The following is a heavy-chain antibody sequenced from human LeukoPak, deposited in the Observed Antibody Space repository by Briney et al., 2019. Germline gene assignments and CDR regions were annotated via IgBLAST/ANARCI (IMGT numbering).Heavy chain of an antibody. J-gene: IGHJ6*03. Sequence: ASVKVSCKASGGTFSSYAISWVRQAPGQGLEWMGWINTNTGNPTYAQGFTGRFVFSLDTSVSTAYLQISSLKAEDTAVYYCARGPPYYDILTGYRYYYYMDVWGKGTTVTVSS. CDR3: ARGPPYYDILTGYRYYYYMDV. V-gene: IGHV7-4-1*02. CDR1: GGTFSSYA. D-gene: IGHD3-9*01. CDR2: INTNTGNP.